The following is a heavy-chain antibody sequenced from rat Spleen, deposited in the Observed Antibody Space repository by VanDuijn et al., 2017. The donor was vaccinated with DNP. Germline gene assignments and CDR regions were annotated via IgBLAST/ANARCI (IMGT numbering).Heavy chain of an antibody. V-gene: IGHV5S13*01. CDR2: IGTDGNNN. Sequence: EVQLVETGGGLVQPGRSLKLSCAASGFTFSNYGMAWVRQAPTKGLEWVASIGTDGNNNDFRDSVTGRFTISRDNAKSTLYLQMNSLRSEDMATYDCVRWNSGQCDYWGQGVMVTVSS. D-gene: IGHD4-3*01. J-gene: IGHJ2*01. CDR1: GFTFSNYG. CDR3: VRWNSGQCDY.